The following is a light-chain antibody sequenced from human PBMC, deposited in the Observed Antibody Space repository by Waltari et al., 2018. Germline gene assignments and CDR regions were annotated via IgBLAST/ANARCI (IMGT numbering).Light chain of an antibody. CDR3: QQYGTSPFT. CDR1: QTITTNV. J-gene: IGKJ4*01. CDR2: GAS. V-gene: IGKV3-20*01. Sequence: EIVLTQSPGTLSLSAGERVTLSCRASQTITTNVIAWYQQKPGQAPRLLIFGASVRATGIPDRFGGSGSGTDFTLTINRLEPEDFAVYHCQQYGTSPFTFGGGTKVEI.